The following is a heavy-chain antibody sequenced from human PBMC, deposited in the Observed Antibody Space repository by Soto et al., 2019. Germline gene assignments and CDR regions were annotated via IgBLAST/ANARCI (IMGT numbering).Heavy chain of an antibody. J-gene: IGHJ6*02. CDR3: ARERYKVLSDGMDV. V-gene: IGHV1-2*02. CDR2: INPNTGGT. CDR1: GFSLTGYY. Sequence: ASVKVSCKASGFSLTGYYFHWIRAAPGQGLEWLGWINPNTGGTTYAQKFQGRVTLTWDTSINKAYMELSSLRPDDTAMYYCARERYKVLSDGMDVWGQGTSVTVSS. D-gene: IGHD2-8*01.